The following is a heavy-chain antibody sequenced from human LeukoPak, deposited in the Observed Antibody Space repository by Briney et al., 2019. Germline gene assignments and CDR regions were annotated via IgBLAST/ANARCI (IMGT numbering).Heavy chain of an antibody. Sequence: VGSLRLYSAASGFPASTNYLAWVCQATVLWMHSVSVIYSGGSTYYADSVKGRFTISRDNSKNTLYLQMNSLRAEDTAVYYCARAVFGVVIILSYWGQGTLVTVSS. CDR3: ARAVFGVVIILSY. CDR2: IYSGGST. CDR1: GFPASTNY. D-gene: IGHD3-3*01. J-gene: IGHJ4*02. V-gene: IGHV3-66*02.